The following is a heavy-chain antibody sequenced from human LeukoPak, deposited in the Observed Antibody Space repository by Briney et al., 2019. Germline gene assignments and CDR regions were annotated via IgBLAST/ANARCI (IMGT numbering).Heavy chain of an antibody. CDR1: GFTFSSSE. Sequence: PGGSLRLSCAASGFTFSSSEMNWMRRAPGKGLEWLSSISGSSTSIYYADSVKGRFTISRDNVKNLLYLQMNSLRTGDTALYCCAKIGSSCYMIDYWGQGILVTVSS. CDR3: AKIGSSCYMIDY. D-gene: IGHD6-13*01. J-gene: IGHJ4*02. V-gene: IGHV3-48*01. CDR2: ISGSSTSI.